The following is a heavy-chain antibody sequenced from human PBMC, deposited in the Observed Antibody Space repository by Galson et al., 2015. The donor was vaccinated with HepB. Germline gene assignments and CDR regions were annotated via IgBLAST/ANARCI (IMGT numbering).Heavy chain of an antibody. CDR1: GFTFSSYW. Sequence: SLRLSCAASGFTFSSYWMTWFRQASGKGPEWVATIKPDGSDKYYVDSVRGRFTISRDNAGNSLYLQMNSLRAEDTAIYYCARSRPVSWYGGFDYWGQGALVTVSS. D-gene: IGHD6-13*01. CDR2: IKPDGSDK. CDR3: ARSRPVSWYGGFDY. V-gene: IGHV3-7*01. J-gene: IGHJ4*02.